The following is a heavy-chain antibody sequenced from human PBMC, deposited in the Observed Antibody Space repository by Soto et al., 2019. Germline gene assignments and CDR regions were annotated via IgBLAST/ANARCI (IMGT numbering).Heavy chain of an antibody. Sequence: PSETLSLTCTVSGASISTYYWSWIRQPPGKGLEWIGYLYNSGSTKYNPSLKSRVTISVDTSKNQFSLKLSSVTAADTAVYYCARDGYENWFDSWGQGTLVTVSS. J-gene: IGHJ5*01. CDR2: LYNSGST. CDR1: GASISTYY. D-gene: IGHD5-12*01. V-gene: IGHV4-59*01. CDR3: ARDGYENWFDS.